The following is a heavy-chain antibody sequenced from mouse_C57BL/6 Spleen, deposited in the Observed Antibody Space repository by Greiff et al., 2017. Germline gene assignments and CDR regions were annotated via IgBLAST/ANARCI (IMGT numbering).Heavy chain of an antibody. Sequence: QVQLQQPGAELVKPGASVKMSCKASGYTFTSYWITWVKQRPGQGLEWIGDIYPGSGSTNYNEKFKSKATLTVDTSSSTAYMQLSSLTSEDSAVYYCARWGGTAQVTGYYAMDYWGQGTSVTVSS. CDR1: GYTFTSYW. CDR3: ARWGGTAQVTGYYAMDY. J-gene: IGHJ4*01. V-gene: IGHV1-55*01. CDR2: IYPGSGST. D-gene: IGHD3-2*02.